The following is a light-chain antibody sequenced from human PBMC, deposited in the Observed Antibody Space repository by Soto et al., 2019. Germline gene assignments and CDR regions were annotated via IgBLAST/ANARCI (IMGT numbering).Light chain of an antibody. CDR2: EVN. Sequence: QSALTQPASVSGSPGQSITISCTGTSNDVGDYNLGSWFQQHPGKAPKLMISEVNKRASGVSNRFSGSKSANTASLTISGLQAEDESDYYCSSHVGGSSPQWVFGGGTKLTVL. J-gene: IGLJ3*02. CDR1: SNDVGDYNL. V-gene: IGLV2-23*02. CDR3: SSHVGGSSPQWV.